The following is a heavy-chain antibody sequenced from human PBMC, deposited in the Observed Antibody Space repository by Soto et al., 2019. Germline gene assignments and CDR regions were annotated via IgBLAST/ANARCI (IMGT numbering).Heavy chain of an antibody. Sequence: SETLSLTCAVYCGSFIGYYWSWIRQPPGKGLEWIGEINHSGSTNYNPSLKSRVTISVDTSKNQFSLKLSSVTAADTAVYYCARNGSYYDFWSGYYFGGGMDVWGQGTTVTVSS. J-gene: IGHJ6*02. CDR1: CGSFIGYY. V-gene: IGHV4-34*01. CDR2: INHSGST. CDR3: ARNGSYYDFWSGYYFGGGMDV. D-gene: IGHD3-3*01.